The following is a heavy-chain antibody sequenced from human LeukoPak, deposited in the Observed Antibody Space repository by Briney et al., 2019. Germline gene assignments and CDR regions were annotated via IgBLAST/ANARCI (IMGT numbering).Heavy chain of an antibody. CDR1: GGSFSGYY. Sequence: PSETLSLTCAVYGGSFSGYYWSWIRQPPGKGLEWIGEINHSGSTNYNPSLKSRVTISVDTSKNQFSLKLSSVTAADTAVYYCAGEGSDWDPFDYWGQGTLVTVSS. CDR2: INHSGST. V-gene: IGHV4-34*01. D-gene: IGHD6-19*01. J-gene: IGHJ4*02. CDR3: AGEGSDWDPFDY.